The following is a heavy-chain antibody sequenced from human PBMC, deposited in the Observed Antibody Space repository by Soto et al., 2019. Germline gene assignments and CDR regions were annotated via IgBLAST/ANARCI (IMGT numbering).Heavy chain of an antibody. D-gene: IGHD3-22*01. Sequence: SETLSLTCAVYGGSFSGYYWSWIRQPPGKGLEWIGEINHSGSTNYNPSLKSRVTISVDTSKNQFSLKLSSVTAADTAVYYCGREGDRRYYYDSSGYYYGWFDPWGQGTLVTVSS. CDR3: GREGDRRYYYDSSGYYYGWFDP. J-gene: IGHJ5*02. CDR2: INHSGST. V-gene: IGHV4-34*01. CDR1: GGSFSGYY.